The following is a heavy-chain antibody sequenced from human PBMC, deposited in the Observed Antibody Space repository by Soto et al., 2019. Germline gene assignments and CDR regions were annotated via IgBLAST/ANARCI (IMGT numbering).Heavy chain of an antibody. CDR3: VSVPSDPYDVWSGLGAFDS. Sequence: GGSLRLSCSASGFTFSSYAMHWVRKAPGKGLEYVSAISSNGGSTYYADSVKGRFTISRDNSKNTLYLQMSSLRAEDTAVYYSVSVPSDPYDVWSGLGAFDSWGQATMVSVSS. D-gene: IGHD3-3*01. CDR1: GFTFSSYA. CDR2: ISSNGGST. V-gene: IGHV3-64D*08. J-gene: IGHJ3*02.